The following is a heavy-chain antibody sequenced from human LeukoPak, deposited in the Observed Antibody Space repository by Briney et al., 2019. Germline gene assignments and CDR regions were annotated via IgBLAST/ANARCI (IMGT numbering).Heavy chain of an antibody. D-gene: IGHD2-2*01. V-gene: IGHV3-7*01. Sequence: GGSLRLSCAASGFTFSSYWMSWVRQAPGKGLEWVANIKQDGSEKYYVDSVKGRFTISRDNAKNSLYLQMNSLRAEDTAVYYCARDDCSSISCYHNWFDPWGQGTLVTVS. CDR3: ARDDCSSISCYHNWFDP. CDR1: GFTFSSYW. J-gene: IGHJ5*02. CDR2: IKQDGSEK.